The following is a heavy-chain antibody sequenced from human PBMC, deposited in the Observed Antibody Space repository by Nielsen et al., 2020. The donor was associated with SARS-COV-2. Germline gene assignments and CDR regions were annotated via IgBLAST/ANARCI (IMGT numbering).Heavy chain of an antibody. D-gene: IGHD5-12*01. CDR1: GFTFDDYA. CDR3: ARDGRIGYGVYLDH. V-gene: IGHV3-9*01. J-gene: IGHJ4*02. CDR2: ISWNSGSI. Sequence: GGSLRLSCAASGFTFDDYAMHWVRQAPGKGLEWVSGISWNSGSIGYADSVKGRFTISRHNSKNTLYLQMHGLRAEDTAVYYCARDGRIGYGVYLDHWGQGTPVTVSS.